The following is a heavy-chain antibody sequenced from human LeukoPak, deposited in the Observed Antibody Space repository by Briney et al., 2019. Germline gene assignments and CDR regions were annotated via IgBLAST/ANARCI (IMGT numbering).Heavy chain of an antibody. J-gene: IGHJ4*02. V-gene: IGHV1-24*01. Sequence: GASVKVSYKVSGYTLTELSMHWVRQAPGKGLEWMGGFDPEDGETIYAQKFQGRVTMTEDTSTDTAYMELSSLRSEDTAVYYCATGLDIVATIMSNWGQGTLVTVSS. CDR2: FDPEDGET. CDR3: ATGLDIVATIMSN. D-gene: IGHD5-12*01. CDR1: GYTLTELS.